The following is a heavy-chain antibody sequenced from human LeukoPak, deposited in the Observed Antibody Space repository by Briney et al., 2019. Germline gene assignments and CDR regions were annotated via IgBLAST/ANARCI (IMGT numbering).Heavy chain of an antibody. CDR1: GFTFSSYN. CDR2: ISSSSSYI. CDR3: AKDRLGYSYGYCDY. J-gene: IGHJ4*02. D-gene: IGHD5-18*01. Sequence: GGSLRLSCAASGFTFSSYNMNWVRQAPGKGLEWVSSISSSSSYIYYADSVKGRFTISRDNSKNTLYLQMNSLRAEDTAVYYCAKDRLGYSYGYCDYWGQGTLVTVSS. V-gene: IGHV3-21*04.